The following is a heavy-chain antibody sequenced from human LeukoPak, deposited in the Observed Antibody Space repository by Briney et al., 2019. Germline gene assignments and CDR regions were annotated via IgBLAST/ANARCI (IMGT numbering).Heavy chain of an antibody. CDR3: ARNKGYNTNFDY. CDR2: IIPILGIA. V-gene: IGHV1-69*04. D-gene: IGHD5-24*01. CDR1: GGTFSSYA. Sequence: SVKVSCKASGGTFSSYAISWVRQAPGQGLEWMGRIIPILGIANYAQKFQGRVTITADKSTSTAYMELSSLRSEDTAVYYCARNKGYNTNFDYWGQGTLVTISS. J-gene: IGHJ4*02.